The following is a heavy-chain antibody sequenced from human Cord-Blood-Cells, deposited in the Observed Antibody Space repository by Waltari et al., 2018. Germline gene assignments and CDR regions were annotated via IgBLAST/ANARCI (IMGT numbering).Heavy chain of an antibody. D-gene: IGHD7-27*01. CDR1: GFTVSSNY. Sequence: EVQLVESGGGLVQPGGSLRLSCAASGFTVSSNYMSWVRQAPGKGLEWVLVIYSGGSTYYADSGKGRFTISRDNSKNTLYLQMNSLRAEDTAVYYCARINWGPFDYWGQGTLVTVSS. J-gene: IGHJ4*02. CDR2: IYSGGST. CDR3: ARINWGPFDY. V-gene: IGHV3-66*01.